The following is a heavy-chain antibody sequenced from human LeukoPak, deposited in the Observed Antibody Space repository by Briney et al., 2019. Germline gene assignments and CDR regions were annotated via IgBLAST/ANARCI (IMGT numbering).Heavy chain of an antibody. CDR3: ARWSSGYYWGPFDY. V-gene: IGHV3-11*01. CDR2: ITSGGII. J-gene: IGHJ4*02. CDR1: GFTFSDYY. D-gene: IGHD3-22*01. Sequence: GGSLRLSCAASGFTFSDYYISWIRQAPGKGLEWVSYITSGGIINYADSVKGRFTLSRDNAKNSLYLQINSLRAEDTAVYYCARWSSGYYWGPFDYWGQGTLVTVSS.